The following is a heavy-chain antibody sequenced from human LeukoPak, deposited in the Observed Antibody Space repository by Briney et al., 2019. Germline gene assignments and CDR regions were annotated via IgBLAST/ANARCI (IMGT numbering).Heavy chain of an antibody. Sequence: SETLSLTCTVSGGSISSYYWSWIRQPPGKGLEWNGYIYYSGSTNYNPSLKSRVTISVDTSKNQFSLKLSSVTAADTAVYYCARYYVAGGYYFDYWGQGTLVTVSS. V-gene: IGHV4-59*01. J-gene: IGHJ4*02. CDR3: ARYYVAGGYYFDY. CDR1: GGSISSYY. D-gene: IGHD2-8*02. CDR2: IYYSGST.